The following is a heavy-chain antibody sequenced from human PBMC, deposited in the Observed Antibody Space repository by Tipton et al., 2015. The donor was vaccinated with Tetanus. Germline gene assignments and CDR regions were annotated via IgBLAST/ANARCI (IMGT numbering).Heavy chain of an antibody. CDR3: AREGLVLGPAKLSYFDS. J-gene: IGHJ4*02. V-gene: IGHV4-61*08. D-gene: IGHD6-25*01. Sequence: TLSLTCTVSGGSVRGGDYSWNWIRQPPGKGLEWLADVSYSGRTNSNYSLKSRITVSLDASKNQFSLRLTSVTAADTAAYYCAREGLVLGPAKLSYFDSWGQGTRVIVSS. CDR1: GGSVRGGDYS. CDR2: VSYSGRT.